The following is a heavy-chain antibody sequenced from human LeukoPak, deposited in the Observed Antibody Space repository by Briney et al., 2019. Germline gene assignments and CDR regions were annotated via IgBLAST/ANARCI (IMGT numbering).Heavy chain of an antibody. J-gene: IGHJ4*02. Sequence: ASVKVSCNASGYTFTGYYMHWVRQAPGQGLEWMGWINPNSGGTNYAQKFQGRVTMTRDTSISTAYMELSRLRSDDTAVYYCARDNGSGWSNLYYFDYWGQGTLVTVSS. D-gene: IGHD6-19*01. CDR1: GYTFTGYY. V-gene: IGHV1-2*02. CDR2: INPNSGGT. CDR3: ARDNGSGWSNLYYFDY.